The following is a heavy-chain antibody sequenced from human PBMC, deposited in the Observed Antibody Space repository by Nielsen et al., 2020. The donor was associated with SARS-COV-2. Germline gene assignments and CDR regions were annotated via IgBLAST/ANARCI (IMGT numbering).Heavy chain of an antibody. CDR2: INPNSGGT. V-gene: IGHV1-2*02. CDR1: GYTFTGYY. D-gene: IGHD6-19*01. CDR3: ARSYSSGWYWFDP. J-gene: IGHJ5*02. Sequence: ASVKVSCKASGYTFTGYYMHWVRQAPGQGLEWMGWINPNSGGTNYAQKFQGRVTMTRDTSISTAYMELSRLRSDDTAVYYCARSYSSGWYWFDPWGQGTLVTVS.